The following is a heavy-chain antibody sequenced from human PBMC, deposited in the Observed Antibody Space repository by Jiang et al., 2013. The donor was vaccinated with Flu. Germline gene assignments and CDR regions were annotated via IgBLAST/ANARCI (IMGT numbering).Heavy chain of an antibody. Sequence: EWIGSIYYSGSTYYNPSLKSRVTISVDTSKNQFSLKLSSVTAADTAVYYCARPDMTTVTTDWYFDLWGRGTLVTVSS. V-gene: IGHV4-39*01. CDR2: IYYSGST. CDR3: ARPDMTTVTTDWYFDL. J-gene: IGHJ2*01. D-gene: IGHD4-17*01.